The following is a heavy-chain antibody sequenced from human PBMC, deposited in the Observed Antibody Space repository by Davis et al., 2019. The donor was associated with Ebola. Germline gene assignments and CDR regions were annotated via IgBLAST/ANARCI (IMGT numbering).Heavy chain of an antibody. CDR1: GFTFSSYA. J-gene: IGHJ4*02. CDR3: AKDMAKHYDFWSGYFDY. D-gene: IGHD3-3*01. V-gene: IGHV3-43*02. CDR2: ISGDGGST. Sequence: GESLKISCAASGFTFSSYAMHWVRQAPGKGLEWVSLISGDGGSTYYADSVKGRFTISRDNSKNSLYLQMNSLRTEDTALYYCAKDMAKHYDFWSGYFDYGGQGTLVTVSS.